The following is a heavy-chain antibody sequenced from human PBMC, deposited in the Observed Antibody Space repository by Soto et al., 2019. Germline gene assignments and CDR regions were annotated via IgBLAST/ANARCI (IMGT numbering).Heavy chain of an antibody. Sequence: QVQLVQSGAEVKKPGSSVQISCKASGGTFSSYAISWVLQAPGQGLEWMGGIIPIFGTANYAQKFQGRVTITADESTSTAYMELSSLRSEDTAVYYCASQQLGPSYYYGMDVWGQGTTVTVSS. J-gene: IGHJ6*02. CDR2: IIPIFGTA. CDR3: ASQQLGPSYYYGMDV. V-gene: IGHV1-69*12. D-gene: IGHD6-6*01. CDR1: GGTFSSYA.